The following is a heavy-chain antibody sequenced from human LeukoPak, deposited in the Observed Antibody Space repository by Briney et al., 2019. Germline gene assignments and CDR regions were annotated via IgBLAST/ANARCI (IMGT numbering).Heavy chain of an antibody. CDR1: GFTFSSYS. Sequence: GGSLRLSCAASGFTFSSYSMNWVRQAPGKGLEWVSSISSSSSYIYYADSVKGRFTISRENAKNSLYLQMNSLRAEDTAVYYCARGPYYYDSSGYYYNDYWGQGTLVTVSS. D-gene: IGHD3-22*01. J-gene: IGHJ4*02. CDR2: ISSSSSYI. CDR3: ARGPYYYDSSGYYYNDY. V-gene: IGHV3-21*01.